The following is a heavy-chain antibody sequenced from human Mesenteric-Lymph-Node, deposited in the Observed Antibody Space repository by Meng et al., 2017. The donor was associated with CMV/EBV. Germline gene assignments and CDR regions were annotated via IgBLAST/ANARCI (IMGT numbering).Heavy chain of an antibody. CDR2: INQDGSEE. CDR3: ARDRGLAGYYYYGMDV. J-gene: IGHJ6*02. V-gene: IGHV3-7*01. CDR1: GITFSSHW. Sequence: GESLKISCAAPGITFSSHWMSWVRQAPGKGLEWVANINQDGSEEYYAESVKGRFTISRDNSKNSLYLQMNGLRAEDTAVYYCARDRGLAGYYYYGMDVWGQGTTVTVSS. D-gene: IGHD6-19*01.